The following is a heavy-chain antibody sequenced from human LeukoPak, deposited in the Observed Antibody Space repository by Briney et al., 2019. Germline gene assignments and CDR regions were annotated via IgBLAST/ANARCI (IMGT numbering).Heavy chain of an antibody. CDR1: GGTFTSYD. CDR2: MNPNSGNT. Sequence: ASVKVSCKASGGTFTSYDINWVRQATGQGLEWMGWMNPNSGNTGYAQKFQGRVTITRNTSISTAYMELSSLRSEDTAVYYCARVIAAAGLYYYYYYMDVWGKGTTVTVSS. V-gene: IGHV1-8*03. D-gene: IGHD6-13*01. J-gene: IGHJ6*03. CDR3: ARVIAAAGLYYYYYYMDV.